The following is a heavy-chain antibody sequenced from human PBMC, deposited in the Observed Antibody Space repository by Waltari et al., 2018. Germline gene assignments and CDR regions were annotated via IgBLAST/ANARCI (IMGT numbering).Heavy chain of an antibody. CDR3: ARDPRAAVAGGAEYFQE. V-gene: IGHV3-53*01. CDR2: MYPGGDI. CDR1: GFTASENY. D-gene: IGHD6-19*01. Sequence: EVQLVESGGGLMQEGESLRLSCAVSGFTASENYMTWVRQAPGKGLEWVSIMYPGGDISYAASGKCRFTISRDNSRNTLYLQMNSLIPEDTAVYFCARDPRAAVAGGAEYFQEWGQGTLVSVSS. J-gene: IGHJ1*01.